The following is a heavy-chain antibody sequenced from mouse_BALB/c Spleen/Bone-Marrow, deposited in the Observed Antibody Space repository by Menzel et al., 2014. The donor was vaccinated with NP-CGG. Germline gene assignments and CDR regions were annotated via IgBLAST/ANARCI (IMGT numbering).Heavy chain of an antibody. CDR3: ARVWYFDY. V-gene: IGHV5-6-3*01. CDR1: GFTFGSYG. J-gene: IGHJ2*03. Sequence: DVQLVESGGGLVQPGGSLKLSCAASGFTFGSYGMSWVRQTPDKRLELVATINSNGGSTYYPDSVKGRFTISRDNAKNTLYLQMSSLKSEDTAMYYCARVWYFDYWGQGTSLTVSS. CDR2: INSNGGST.